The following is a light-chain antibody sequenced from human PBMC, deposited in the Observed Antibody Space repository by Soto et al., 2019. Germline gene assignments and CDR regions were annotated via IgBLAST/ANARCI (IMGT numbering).Light chain of an antibody. CDR2: GAC. CDR1: QSVSTNY. Sequence: DTVLTQAPGSLYRCQEARAPPSCIASQSVSTNYLAWYQQKPGQAPRLLIYGACNRATGIPDRFSGSGSGTDFTLTISRLEPEDFAVYYCQQYGSSPTFGQGTKVDIK. V-gene: IGKV3-20*01. J-gene: IGKJ1*01. CDR3: QQYGSSPT.